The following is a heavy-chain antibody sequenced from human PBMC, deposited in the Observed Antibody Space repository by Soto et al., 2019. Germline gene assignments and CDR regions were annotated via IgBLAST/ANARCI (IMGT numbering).Heavy chain of an antibody. J-gene: IGHJ2*01. CDR3: ARELMVWGKWYFDL. V-gene: IGHV3-13*04. D-gene: IGHD3-10*01. Sequence: EAQLEESGGGLVQPGGSLTLSCAASGFTFSSHDMHWVRQPTGKGLEWVSAITTSGNTFYSGSVEGRFTISRENAKNSLYLLMNSLTAGDTAVYYCARELMVWGKWYFDLWGRGTLVTVSS. CDR2: ITTSGNT. CDR1: GFTFSSHD.